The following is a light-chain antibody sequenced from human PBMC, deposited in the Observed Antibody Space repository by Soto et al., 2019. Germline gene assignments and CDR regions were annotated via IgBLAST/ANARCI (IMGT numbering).Light chain of an antibody. CDR3: QQSYSTPQT. CDR2: WAS. CDR1: QSVLYSSNNKNY. Sequence: DIVMTQSPDSLAVSLGERATINCKSSQSVLYSSNNKNYLAWYQQKPGQPPKLLIYWASTRESGVPDRFSGSGSGTEFSLTISSLQAEDVALYYCQQSYSTPQTFGQGTKVEIK. V-gene: IGKV4-1*01. J-gene: IGKJ1*01.